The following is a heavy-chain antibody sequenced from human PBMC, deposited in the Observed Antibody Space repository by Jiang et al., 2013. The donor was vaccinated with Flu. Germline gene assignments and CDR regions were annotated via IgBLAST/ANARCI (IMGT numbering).Heavy chain of an antibody. CDR2: IIPILGIA. Sequence: SGAEVKKPGATVKISCKVSGYTFSSYAISWVRQAPGQGLEWMGGIIPILGIANYAQKFQGRVTITADKSTSTAYMELSSLRSEDTAVYYCARDYCSGGSCYGGFDAFDIWGQGTSGHRLF. V-gene: IGHV1-69*10. CDR1: GYTFSSYA. J-gene: IGHJ3*02. D-gene: IGHD2-15*01. CDR3: ARDYCSGGSCYGGFDAFDI.